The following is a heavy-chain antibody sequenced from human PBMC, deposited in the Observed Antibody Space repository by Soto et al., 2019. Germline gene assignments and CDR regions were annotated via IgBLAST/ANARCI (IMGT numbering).Heavy chain of an antibody. J-gene: IGHJ4*02. CDR3: ARTLACGDGYSCDFDY. V-gene: IGHV4-61*01. CDR2: IYYSGST. Sequence: QVQLQESGPGLVKPSETLSLTCTVSGGSVSSGSYYWSWIRQPPGKGLECIGYIYYSGSTNCNPSRKSRPTISVDTSKCQCSLKLRFVTAADTAVYYCARTLACGDGYSCDFDYWGQGTLVTVSS. D-gene: IGHD4-4*01. CDR1: GGSVSSGSYY.